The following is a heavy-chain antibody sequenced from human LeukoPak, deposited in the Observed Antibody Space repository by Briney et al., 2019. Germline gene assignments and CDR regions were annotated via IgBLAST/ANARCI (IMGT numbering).Heavy chain of an antibody. CDR1: GFKFSSYS. Sequence: PGGSLRLSCAASGFKFSSYSMTWVRQDPGKGLEWVSSISSSSSYIYYADSVKGRFTISRDNAKNSLYLQMNSLRAEDTAVYYCATTDSTAYGMDVWGQGTTVTVSS. D-gene: IGHD2-2*01. V-gene: IGHV3-21*01. CDR2: ISSSSSYI. CDR3: ATTDSTAYGMDV. J-gene: IGHJ6*02.